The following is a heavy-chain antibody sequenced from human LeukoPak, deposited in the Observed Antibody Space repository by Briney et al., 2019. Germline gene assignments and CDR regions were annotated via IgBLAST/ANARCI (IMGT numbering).Heavy chain of an antibody. CDR1: GFTFSGYW. D-gene: IGHD5-12*01. CDR2: KREDGSER. CDR3: TRDRNARATKEDRYDY. J-gene: IGHJ4*02. V-gene: IGHV3-7*01. Sequence: GGSLRLSCVVSGFTFSGYWMTWVRQAPGKGLEWVANKREDGSERNYVDSVKGRFIISRDNSRNSLYLQMNSLRPEDTAVYYCTRDRNARATKEDRYDYWGQGTLVSVSS.